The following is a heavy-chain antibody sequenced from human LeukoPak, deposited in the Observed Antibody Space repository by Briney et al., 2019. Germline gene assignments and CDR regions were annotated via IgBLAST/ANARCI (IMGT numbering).Heavy chain of an antibody. CDR3: TSLYLTDV. Sequence: PGGSLRLSCAASGFTFSNYWMHWVRQVPGKGLVWVSRINNDGSGTTYADSVKGRFTIPRDNAKNTPYLQMNSLRVEDTAVYYCTSLYLTDVWGKGTTVTVSS. CDR2: INNDGSGT. CDR1: GFTFSNYW. V-gene: IGHV3-74*01. D-gene: IGHD2-2*02. J-gene: IGHJ6*04.